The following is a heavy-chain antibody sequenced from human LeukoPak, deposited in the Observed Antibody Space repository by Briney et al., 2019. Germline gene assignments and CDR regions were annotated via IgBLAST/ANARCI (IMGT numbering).Heavy chain of an antibody. J-gene: IGHJ6*02. CDR2: IWYDGSNK. D-gene: IGHD2-2*01. CDR1: GFTFSSYG. V-gene: IGHV3-33*01. CDR3: ARDDNVVVPAAHTSPLDYYYGMDV. Sequence: GRSLRLSCAASGFTFSSYGMHWVRQAPGKGLEWVAVIWYDGSNKYYADSVKGRLTISRDNSKNTLYLQMNSLRAEDTAVYYCARDDNVVVPAAHTSPLDYYYGMDVWGQGTTVTVSS.